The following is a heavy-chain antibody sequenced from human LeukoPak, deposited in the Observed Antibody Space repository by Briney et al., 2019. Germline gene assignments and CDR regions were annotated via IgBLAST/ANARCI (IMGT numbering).Heavy chain of an antibody. D-gene: IGHD6-13*01. CDR3: ARGVAARGSYYFDY. Sequence: SETLSLTRTVSGGSLRQYYWSGIRQPPGKGLEGIGFIYYSGFTHYTPPLKSRVTISVDTSKNQFSLRLSSVPAADTAMYYCARGVAARGSYYFDYWGQGTLVNVSS. CDR1: GGSLRQYY. J-gene: IGHJ4*02. CDR2: IYYSGFT. V-gene: IGHV4-59*01.